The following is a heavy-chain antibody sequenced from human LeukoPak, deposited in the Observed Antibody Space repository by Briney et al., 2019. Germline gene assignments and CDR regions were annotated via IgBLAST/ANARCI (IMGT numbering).Heavy chain of an antibody. Sequence: GGSLRLSCAASGFTFSDYYMSWIRQAPGKGLEWVSYISSSSSYTNYADSVKGRFTISRDNAKNSLYLQMNSLRAEDTAVYYCARGGDCSSTSCYRVSGAFDIWGQGTMVTVSS. V-gene: IGHV3-11*06. CDR2: ISSSSSYT. D-gene: IGHD2-2*01. CDR1: GFTFSDYY. CDR3: ARGGDCSSTSCYRVSGAFDI. J-gene: IGHJ3*02.